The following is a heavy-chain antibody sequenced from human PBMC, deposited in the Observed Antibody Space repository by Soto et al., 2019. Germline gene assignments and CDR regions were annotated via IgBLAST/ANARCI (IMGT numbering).Heavy chain of an antibody. CDR1: GGSISGYY. D-gene: IGHD3-10*01. Sequence: PSETLSLTCIVSGGSISGYYWTWIRQPPGKGLEWIGYIYYTGITNYNPSLETRLTISVDTSKNQFSLKVNSVTAADTAVYYCARDLWFGGTHYGMDVWGQGTTVTVSS. CDR2: IYYTGIT. J-gene: IGHJ6*02. CDR3: ARDLWFGGTHYGMDV. V-gene: IGHV4-59*01.